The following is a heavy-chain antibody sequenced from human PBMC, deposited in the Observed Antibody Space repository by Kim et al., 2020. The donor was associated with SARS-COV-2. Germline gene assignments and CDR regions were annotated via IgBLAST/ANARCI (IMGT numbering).Heavy chain of an antibody. Sequence: ASVKVSCKASGYTFTSYYMHWVRQAPGQGLEWMGIINPSGGSTSYAQKFQGRVTMTRDTSTSTVYMELSSLRSEDTAVYYCARDLTSTAMDLYYYYYGMDVWGQGTTVTVSS. V-gene: IGHV1-46*01. J-gene: IGHJ6*02. D-gene: IGHD5-18*01. CDR2: INPSGGST. CDR3: ARDLTSTAMDLYYYYYGMDV. CDR1: GYTFTSYY.